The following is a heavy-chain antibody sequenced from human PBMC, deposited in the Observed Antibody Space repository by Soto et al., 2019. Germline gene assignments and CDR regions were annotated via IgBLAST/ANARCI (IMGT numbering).Heavy chain of an antibody. Sequence: PVGSLRLSCAASGFTFSSYSMNWVRQAPGKELEWVSYISSSSSTIYYADSVKGRFTISRDNAKNSLYLQMNSLRDEDTAVYYCARDSRNYLNWFDPWGQGTLVTVSS. CDR2: ISSSSSTI. CDR3: ARDSRNYLNWFDP. J-gene: IGHJ5*02. V-gene: IGHV3-48*02. CDR1: GFTFSSYS. D-gene: IGHD4-4*01.